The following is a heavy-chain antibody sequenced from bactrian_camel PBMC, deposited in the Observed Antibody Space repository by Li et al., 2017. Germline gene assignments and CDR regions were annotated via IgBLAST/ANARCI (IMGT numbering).Heavy chain of an antibody. CDR1: RFYYTSNC. CDR2: MDSDGSR. CDR3: AADFVNKQLARSYDY. D-gene: IGHD7*01. V-gene: IGHV3S53*01. Sequence: HVQLVESGGGSVQAGGSLRLSCSASRFYYTSNCMGWFRQIPGESREAVAAMDSDGSRLVAKSVKGRFTISKDKNTLTLQMNSLKPEDTAMYYCAADFVNKQLARSYDYWGQGTQVTVS. J-gene: IGHJ4*01.